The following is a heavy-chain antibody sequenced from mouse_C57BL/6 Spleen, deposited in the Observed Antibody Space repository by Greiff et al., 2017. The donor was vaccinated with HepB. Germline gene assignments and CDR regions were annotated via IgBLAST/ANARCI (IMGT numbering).Heavy chain of an antibody. J-gene: IGHJ3*01. Sequence: EVQLQQSGPELVKPGASVKISCKASGYTFTDYYMNWVKQSHGKSLEWIGDINPNNGGTSYNQKFKGKATLTVDKSSSTAYMELRSLTSEDSSVYYCARSEDSSGSAWFAYWGQGTLVTVSA. V-gene: IGHV1-26*01. CDR2: INPNNGGT. CDR3: ARSEDSSGSAWFAY. D-gene: IGHD3-2*02. CDR1: GYTFTDYY.